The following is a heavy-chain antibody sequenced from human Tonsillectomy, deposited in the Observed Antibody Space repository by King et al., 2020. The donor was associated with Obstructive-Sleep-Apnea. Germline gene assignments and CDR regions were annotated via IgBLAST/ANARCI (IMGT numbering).Heavy chain of an antibody. Sequence: TLKESGPTLVKPTQTLTLTCTFSGFSLSSSGVGVGWIRQPPGKALDWLALIYWDDDKRYSPSLKSRVTITKDTSKNQVVLTMTNMDPVDTATYYCAHSRFSSSLWGMDVWGQGTTVTVSS. CDR3: AHSRFSSSLWGMDV. CDR2: IYWDDDK. CDR1: GFSLSSSGVG. J-gene: IGHJ6*02. V-gene: IGHV2-5*02. D-gene: IGHD6-13*01.